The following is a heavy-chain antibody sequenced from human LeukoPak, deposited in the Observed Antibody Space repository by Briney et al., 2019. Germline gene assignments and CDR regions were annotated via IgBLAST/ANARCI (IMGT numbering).Heavy chain of an antibody. D-gene: IGHD4-23*01. V-gene: IGHV1-3*02. Sequence: VASVKVSCKASGYTFINYALHWVRQAPGQRLEWMGWTNGATGNTKFSQDFEGRLTITIDTSASTAYMELSSLRSEDTAVYYCARSPGGNARTWLDYWGQGTLVTVSS. CDR1: GYTFINYA. J-gene: IGHJ4*02. CDR3: ARSPGGNARTWLDY. CDR2: TNGATGNT.